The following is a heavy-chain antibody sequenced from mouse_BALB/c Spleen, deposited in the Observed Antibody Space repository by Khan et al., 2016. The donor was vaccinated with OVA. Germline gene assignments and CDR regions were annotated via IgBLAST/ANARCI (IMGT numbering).Heavy chain of an antibody. CDR3: ARGRIDY. J-gene: IGHJ2*01. CDR2: INPTSGYT. CDR1: GYTFTTYW. V-gene: IGHV1-7*01. Sequence: QVQLQQSGAELAKPGASVKMSCKASGYTFTTYWMHWVKQRPGQGLEWIGYINPTSGYTDYNEKFKDKATLSADKSSSTVYMQLSSLTSEESAVYYYARGRIDYWGQGTTLTVSS.